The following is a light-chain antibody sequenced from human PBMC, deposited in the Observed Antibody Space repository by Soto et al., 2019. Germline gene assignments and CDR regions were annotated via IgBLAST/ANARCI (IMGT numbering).Light chain of an antibody. Sequence: QSVLTHPASLSGSPGQSITISCTGTISDFVVYNYVSWYQQHPGKAPKLMIYGVSNRPSGVSNRFSGSKSGNTASLTISGLQADDEADYYCSSHTISSALQVFGTGTKVTAL. CDR3: SSHTISSALQV. CDR1: ISDFVVYNY. J-gene: IGLJ1*01. CDR2: GVS. V-gene: IGLV2-14*01.